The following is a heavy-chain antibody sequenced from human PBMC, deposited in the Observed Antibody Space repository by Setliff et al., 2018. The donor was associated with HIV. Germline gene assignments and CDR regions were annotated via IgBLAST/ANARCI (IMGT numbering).Heavy chain of an antibody. CDR1: RDSITSSGHY. CDR3: ARQGSISARLMAFFDY. Sequence: SETLSLTCTVSRDSITSSGHYWGWIRQTPGKGLEWIGSLYYGGSVYYNPSLRSRVTISVDKSSNQISLKLTTVTAADTAVYSCARQGSISARLMAFFDYWGQGALVTVSS. J-gene: IGHJ4*02. D-gene: IGHD3-10*01. V-gene: IGHV4-39*01. CDR2: LYYGGSV.